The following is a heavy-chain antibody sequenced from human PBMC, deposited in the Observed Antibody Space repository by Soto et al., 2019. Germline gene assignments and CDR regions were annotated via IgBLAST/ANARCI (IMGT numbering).Heavy chain of an antibody. J-gene: IGHJ5*02. Sequence: QITLRESGPPLVKPTQTLTLTCTFSGFSLSTSGVGVGWIRQPPGKALEWLAVIYWDDDKRYSPSLNNRLTIAKDTAKNQVVLTMTNMDPVDTATYYCAQRRLWSTNWNSGWFDPWGQGTLVTVSS. D-gene: IGHD1-7*01. CDR3: AQRRLWSTNWNSGWFDP. V-gene: IGHV2-5*02. CDR2: IYWDDDK. CDR1: GFSLSTSGVG.